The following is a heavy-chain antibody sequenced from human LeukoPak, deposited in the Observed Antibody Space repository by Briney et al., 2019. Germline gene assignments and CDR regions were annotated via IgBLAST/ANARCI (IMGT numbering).Heavy chain of an antibody. V-gene: IGHV4-59*01. CDR3: ARGGYGSAFDF. CDR2: IFDNGST. Sequence: SETLSLTCTVSGDSLTNYYWSWIRLPPGKGLEWVASIFDNGSTNDNRSLKSRVTISLDTSNNQFSLKVNSVTAADTAVYYCARGGYGSAFDFWGKGTLVTVSS. J-gene: IGHJ4*02. CDR1: GDSLTNYY. D-gene: IGHD3-10*01.